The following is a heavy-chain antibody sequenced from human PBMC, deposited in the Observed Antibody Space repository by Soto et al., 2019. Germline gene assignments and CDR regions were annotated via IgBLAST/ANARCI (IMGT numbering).Heavy chain of an antibody. CDR2: IYYSGST. CDR1: AGTLNSYY. CDR3: AAAATNKDFDY. D-gene: IGHD2-2*01. V-gene: IGHV4-59*01. Sequence: NHSETPYLTCTVSAGTLNSYYWSWIRQPPGKGLEWIGYIYYSGSTNYNPSLKSRVTISVDTSKNQFSLKLSSVTAADTAVYYCAAAATNKDFDYWGQGTLVTVSS. J-gene: IGHJ4*02.